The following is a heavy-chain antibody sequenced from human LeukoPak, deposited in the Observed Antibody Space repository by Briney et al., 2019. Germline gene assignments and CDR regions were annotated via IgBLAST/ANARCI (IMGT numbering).Heavy chain of an antibody. D-gene: IGHD6-19*01. Sequence: PGGSLRLSCAASGFTVSSNYMSWVRQAPGKGLEWVSVIYSGGSTYYADSVKGRFTISRDNSKNTPYLQMNSLRAEDTAVYYCARDLSLPSGSSGWVDAFDIRGQGTMVTVSS. CDR3: ARDLSLPSGSSGWVDAFDI. CDR2: IYSGGST. J-gene: IGHJ3*02. CDR1: GFTVSSNY. V-gene: IGHV3-53*01.